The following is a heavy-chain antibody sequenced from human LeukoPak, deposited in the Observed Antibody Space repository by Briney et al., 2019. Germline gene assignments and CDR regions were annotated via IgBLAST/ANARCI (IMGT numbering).Heavy chain of an antibody. D-gene: IGHD4-17*01. J-gene: IGHJ5*02. Sequence: GGSLRLSCAASGFTFSSFAMTWVRQAPGKGLEWVSSITGTHYTTYNTDSVKGRFTISRDNSKNTLYLQMNSLRADDTTVYYCTKDPNGDYVGAFDPWGQGTLVTVSS. CDR3: TKDPNGDYVGAFDP. V-gene: IGHV3-23*01. CDR2: ITGTHYTT. CDR1: GFTFSSFA.